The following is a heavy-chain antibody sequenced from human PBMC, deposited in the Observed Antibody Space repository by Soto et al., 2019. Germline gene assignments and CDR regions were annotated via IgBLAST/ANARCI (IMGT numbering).Heavy chain of an antibody. J-gene: IGHJ4*02. CDR3: ARARPYSSGYYYSFDY. CDR2: IYYSGST. V-gene: IGHV4-61*01. CDR1: GGSVSSGSYY. Sequence: SETLSLTCTVSGGSVSSGSYYWSWIRQPPGKGLEWIGYIYYSGSTNYNPSLKSRVTISVDTSKNQFSLKLSSVTAADTAVYYCARARPYSSGYYYSFDYWGQGTLVTVSS. D-gene: IGHD3-22*01.